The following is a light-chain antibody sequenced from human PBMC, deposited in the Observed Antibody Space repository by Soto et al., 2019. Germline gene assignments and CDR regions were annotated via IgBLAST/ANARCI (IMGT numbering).Light chain of an antibody. CDR3: QQRSDWPLYT. V-gene: IGKV3-11*01. CDR2: DAS. Sequence: EIVLTQSPATLSLSPGERSTLSCRASQSVSNYLAWFQQRPGQAPRLLIYDASNRATGIPARFSGSGSGTDFTLTISSLEPEDFAVYYCQQRSDWPLYTFGHGTNLEIK. CDR1: QSVSNY. J-gene: IGKJ2*01.